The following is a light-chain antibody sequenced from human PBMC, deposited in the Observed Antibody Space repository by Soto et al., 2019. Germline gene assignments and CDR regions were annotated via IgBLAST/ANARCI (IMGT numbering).Light chain of an antibody. CDR2: EVN. CDR3: CSYAGSSTFV. V-gene: IGLV2-23*02. J-gene: IGLJ2*01. Sequence: QSALTQPASVSGSPGHSITISCTGTSSDVGSYNLVSWYQQHPGKAPKLMIYEVNRRPSGVSNRFSGSKSGNTASLTIAVLLAEYEDDYDCCSYAGSSTFVFGGGTKLTVL. CDR1: SSDVGSYNL.